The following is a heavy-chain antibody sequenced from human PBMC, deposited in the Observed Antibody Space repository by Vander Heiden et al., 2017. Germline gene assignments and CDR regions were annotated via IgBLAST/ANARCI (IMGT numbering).Heavy chain of an antibody. Sequence: QVQLVESGGGVVQPGRSLRLSCAASGFTFSSYGMNWVRQAPGKGLEWVAVISYDGSNKYYADSVKGRFTISRDNSKNTLYLQMNSLRAEDTAVYYCAKDVAVGGYYYGMDVWGQGTTVTVSS. CDR1: GFTFSSYG. J-gene: IGHJ6*02. CDR3: AKDVAVGGYYYGMDV. CDR2: ISYDGSNK. V-gene: IGHV3-30*18. D-gene: IGHD1-26*01.